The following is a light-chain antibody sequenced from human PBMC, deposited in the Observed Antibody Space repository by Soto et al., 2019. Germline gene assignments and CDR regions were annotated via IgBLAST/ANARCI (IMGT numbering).Light chain of an antibody. CDR2: LNSDGSH. J-gene: IGLJ3*02. CDR3: QTWGAGIRV. V-gene: IGLV4-69*01. Sequence: QPVVTQSPSASASLGASVKLTCTLSSGHSSSAIAWHQQRPEKGPRFLMRLNSDGSHSKGDGIPDRFSGSSSGAERYLTISSLQSEDEADYSCQTWGAGIRVFGGGTKLTVL. CDR1: SGHSSSA.